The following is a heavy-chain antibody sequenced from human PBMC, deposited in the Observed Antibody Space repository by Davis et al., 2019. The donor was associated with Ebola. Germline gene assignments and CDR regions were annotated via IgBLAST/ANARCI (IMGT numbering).Heavy chain of an antibody. CDR2: IKQDGSDK. CDR3: AKLATEVHYIYWYFDL. CDR1: GFTFRSFW. J-gene: IGHJ2*01. D-gene: IGHD2-21*02. Sequence: GESLKISCTASGFTFRSFWMSWVRQAPGKGLEWVASIKQDGSDKYYVDSVKGRFTISRDNSKNTLYLQMNSLREEDTAVYYCAKLATEVHYIYWYFDLWGRGTLVTVSS. V-gene: IGHV3-7*01.